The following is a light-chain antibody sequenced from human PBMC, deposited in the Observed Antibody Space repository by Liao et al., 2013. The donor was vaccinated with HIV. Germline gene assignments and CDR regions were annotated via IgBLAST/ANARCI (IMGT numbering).Light chain of an antibody. V-gene: IGLV3-1*01. J-gene: IGLJ1*01. CDR3: QAWDITTAAFV. CDR1: KLGEKY. CDR2: QDN. Sequence: SYELTQPPSVSVSPGQTASITCQGDKLGEKYACWYQQKPGQSPILVMYQDNMRPSGIPERFSGSNSGNTATLTISGTQPMDEADYYCQAWDITTAAFVFGTGTKVTVL.